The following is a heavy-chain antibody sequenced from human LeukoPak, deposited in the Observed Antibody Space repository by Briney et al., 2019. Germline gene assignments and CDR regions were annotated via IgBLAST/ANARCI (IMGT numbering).Heavy chain of an antibody. D-gene: IGHD3-10*01. CDR3: ASMVRGVVTHHFDF. CDR1: GASISSYY. Sequence: SETLSLTCTVSGASISSYYWSWIRQPPGKGLEWIGYIYYSGSTNYNPSLKSRTTISLDTSKNQFSPKLSSMTAADTAVYYCASMVRGVVTHHFDFWGQGTLVTVSS. CDR2: IYYSGST. J-gene: IGHJ4*02. V-gene: IGHV4-59*01.